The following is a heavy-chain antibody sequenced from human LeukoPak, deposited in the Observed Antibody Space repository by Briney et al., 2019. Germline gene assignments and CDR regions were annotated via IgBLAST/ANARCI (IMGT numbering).Heavy chain of an antibody. J-gene: IGHJ6*02. CDR3: ARGSHGSYYDSSGYYDPHYGMDV. CDR1: GDSVSSNSAA. V-gene: IGHV6-1*01. CDR2: TYYRSKWYN. D-gene: IGHD3-22*01. Sequence: SQTLSLTCAISGDSVSSNSAAWNWIRQSPSRGLEWLGRTYYRSKWYNDYAVSVKSRITINPDTSKNQFSLQLNSVTPEDTAVYYCARGSHGSYYDSSGYYDPHYGMDVWGQGTLVTVSS.